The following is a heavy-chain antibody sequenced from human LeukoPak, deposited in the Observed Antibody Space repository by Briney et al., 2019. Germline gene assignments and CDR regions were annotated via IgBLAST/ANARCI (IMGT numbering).Heavy chain of an antibody. CDR3: AKDTTYYDFWSSSQGPEWVFDY. V-gene: IGHV3-30*02. Sequence: SLSFSGVASTFTFYSCGMLRLPHAQGLGWKGVAFVHFDGTNVSYEDSVRGRFTISRDNSKITLYLQMNSLKPEDTGIYYCAKDTTYYDFWSSSQGPEWVFDYWGQGTMVTVSS. J-gene: IGHJ4*02. D-gene: IGHD3-3*01. CDR1: TFTFYSCG. CDR2: VHFDGTNV.